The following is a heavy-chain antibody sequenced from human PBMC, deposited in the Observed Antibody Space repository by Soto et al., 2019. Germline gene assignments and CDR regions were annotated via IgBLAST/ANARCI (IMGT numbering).Heavy chain of an antibody. CDR3: ARDFQY. V-gene: IGHV3-74*01. CDR1: GFTCSTFW. J-gene: IGHJ4*02. CDR2: INSDGSST. Sequence: EVQLVESGGGLVQPGGSLRLSCEASGFTCSTFWMHWVRQAPGKGLVWVSRINSDGSSTYYADSVRGRVTISRDNAKNTLYLQLNSLRPEDTAVYYCARDFQYWGQGTLVTVSS.